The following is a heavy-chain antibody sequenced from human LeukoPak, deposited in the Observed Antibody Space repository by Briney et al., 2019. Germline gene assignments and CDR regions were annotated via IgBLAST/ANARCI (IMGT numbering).Heavy chain of an antibody. Sequence: PGGSLRLSCETSGFIFSNCWMTWVRQAPGKGLEWVANIKTDASEKYYADSVKGRFTISRDNAKNSLYLQTNSLRAEDTAVYYCATYSTRNAREFQSWGQGTLVTVSS. J-gene: IGHJ1*01. V-gene: IGHV3-7*01. CDR2: IKTDASEK. CDR3: ATYSTRNAREFQS. D-gene: IGHD4-11*01. CDR1: GFIFSNCW.